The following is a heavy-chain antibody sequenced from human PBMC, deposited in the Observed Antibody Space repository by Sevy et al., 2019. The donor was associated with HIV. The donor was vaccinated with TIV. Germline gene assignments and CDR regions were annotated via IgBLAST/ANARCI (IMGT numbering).Heavy chain of an antibody. CDR2: ISDSDDSI. V-gene: IGHV3-11*01. CDR3: ARDHVKEGDLGDYYYFAMDV. J-gene: IGHJ6*02. Sequence: GGSLRLSCAASGFILSDYYMSWIRQAPGKGLEWLSYISDSDDSIYYADSVKGRFTISWDKTKNSLYLQMNSLRAEDTAVYYCARDHVKEGDLGDYYYFAMDVWGQWTTVTVSS. CDR1: GFILSDYY. D-gene: IGHD2-21*02.